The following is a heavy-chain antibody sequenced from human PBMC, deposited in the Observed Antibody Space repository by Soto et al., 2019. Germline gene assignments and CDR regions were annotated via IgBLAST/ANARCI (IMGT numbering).Heavy chain of an antibody. J-gene: IGHJ3*02. CDR2: ISAYNGNT. V-gene: IGHV1-18*01. CDR3: ARDLDDYGASGDPFDI. D-gene: IGHD4-17*01. Sequence: ASGKVSCKASGYPFTSYGISWVRQAPGEGLEWMGWISAYNGNTNYAQKLQGRVTMTTDTSTSTAYMELRSLRSDDTAVYYCARDLDDYGASGDPFDIWGQGSMVTVSS. CDR1: GYPFTSYG.